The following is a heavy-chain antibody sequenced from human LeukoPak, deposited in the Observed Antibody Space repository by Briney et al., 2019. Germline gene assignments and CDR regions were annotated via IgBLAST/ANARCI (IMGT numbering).Heavy chain of an antibody. CDR3: AKDGGDYYYYGMDV. J-gene: IGHJ6*02. CDR2: ISWNSGSI. CDR1: GFTFDDYA. D-gene: IGHD2-21*01. Sequence: GGSLRLSCAASGFTFDDYAMHWVRQAPGKGLEWVSGISWNSGSIGYADSVKGRFTISRDNAKNSLYLQMNSLRAEDTALYYCAKDGGDYYYYGMDVWGQGTTVTVS. V-gene: IGHV3-9*01.